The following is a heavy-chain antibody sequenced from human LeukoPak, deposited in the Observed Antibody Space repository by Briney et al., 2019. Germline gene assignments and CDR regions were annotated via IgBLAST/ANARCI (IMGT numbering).Heavy chain of an antibody. J-gene: IGHJ4*02. Sequence: ASVKVSCKASGYTFTSYGISWVRQAPGQGLEWMGWISAYNGNTNYAQKLQGRVTMTTDTSTSTAYMELRSLRSDDTAVYYCARDLVTGDDYVWGSYRYIGYWGQGTLVTVSS. CDR2: ISAYNGNT. CDR1: GYTFTSYG. CDR3: ARDLVTGDDYVWGSYRYIGY. D-gene: IGHD3-16*02. V-gene: IGHV1-18*01.